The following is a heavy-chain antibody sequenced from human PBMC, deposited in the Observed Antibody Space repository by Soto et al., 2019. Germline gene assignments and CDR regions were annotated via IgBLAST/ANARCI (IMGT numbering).Heavy chain of an antibody. CDR2: ISGSGGST. CDR1: GFTFSSYA. CDR3: AKDHRIAVRYYFDY. Sequence: GGSLRLSCAASGFTFSSYAMSWVRHAPGKGLEWVSAISGSGGSTYYADSVKGRFTISRDNSKNTLYLQMNSLRAEGTAVYYCAKDHRIAVRYYFDYWGQGTLVTVSS. V-gene: IGHV3-23*01. J-gene: IGHJ4*02. D-gene: IGHD6-19*01.